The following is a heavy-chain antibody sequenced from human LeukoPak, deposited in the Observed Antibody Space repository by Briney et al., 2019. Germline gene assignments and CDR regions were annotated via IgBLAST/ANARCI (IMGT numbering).Heavy chain of an antibody. J-gene: IGHJ5*02. V-gene: IGHV1-69*13. D-gene: IGHD4-17*01. CDR1: GGTFSSYA. CDR2: IIPIFGTA. CDR3: ARDWGYGDYEGGWFDP. Sequence: ASVKVSCKASGGTFSSYAISWVRQAPGQGLEWMGGIIPIFGTANYAQKFQGRVTITADESTSTAYMKLSSLRSEDTAVYYCARDWGYGDYEGGWFDPWGQGTLVTVSS.